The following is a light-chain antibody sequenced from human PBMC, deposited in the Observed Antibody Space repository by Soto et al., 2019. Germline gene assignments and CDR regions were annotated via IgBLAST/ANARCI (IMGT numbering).Light chain of an antibody. Sequence: EIVLTQSPVTLSLSPGQGAALSCRASQSVSSYLAWYQQKPGQAPRLLIYDASNRATGIPARFSGSGSGTDFTLTIPRLEPEDFAVYYCLQYGSSVWTFGQGTKVDIK. V-gene: IGKV3-20*01. J-gene: IGKJ1*01. CDR2: DAS. CDR1: QSVSSY. CDR3: LQYGSSVWT.